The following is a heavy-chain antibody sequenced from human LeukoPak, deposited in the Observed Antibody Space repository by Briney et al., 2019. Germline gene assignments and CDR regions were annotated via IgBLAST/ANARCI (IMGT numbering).Heavy chain of an antibody. CDR2: INPNSGGT. V-gene: IGHV1-2*02. CDR3: ARDLGKDAFDI. D-gene: IGHD3-16*01. Sequence: GSVTVSCKASGYTFTGYYMHWVRQAPGQGVEGMGWINPNSGGTNYSQNFQCRVTITRDTSISTAYMELSRLRSDDTAVYYCARDLGKDAFDIWGQGTMVTVSS. J-gene: IGHJ3*02. CDR1: GYTFTGYY.